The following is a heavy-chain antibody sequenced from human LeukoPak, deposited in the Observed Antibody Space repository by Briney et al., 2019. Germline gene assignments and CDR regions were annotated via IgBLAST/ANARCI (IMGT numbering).Heavy chain of an antibody. CDR2: IRSKAYGGTT. D-gene: IGHD6-13*01. CDR3: TRVLGGSSSPLTIDY. J-gene: IGHJ4*02. V-gene: IGHV3-49*04. CDR1: GFTFGDYA. Sequence: AGRSLRLSCTASGFTFGDYAMSWVRQAPGEGLEWVGFIRSKAYGGTTEYAASVKGRFTISRDDSKSIAYLQMNSLKTEDTAVYYCTRVLGGSSSPLTIDYWGQGTLVTVSS.